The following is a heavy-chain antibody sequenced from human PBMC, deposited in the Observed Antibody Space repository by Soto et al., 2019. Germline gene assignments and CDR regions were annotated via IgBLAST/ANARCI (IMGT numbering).Heavy chain of an antibody. D-gene: IGHD5-18*01. Sequence: SETLSLTCTVSGGSISSYYWSWIRQPPGKGLEWLGYSYYSGSTYYNPSLKSRVTISVDTSKNQFSLKLSSVTAADTAVYYCARHSDTAMVTVHYWGQGTLVTVSS. CDR2: SYYSGST. J-gene: IGHJ4*02. CDR1: GGSISSYY. V-gene: IGHV4-59*04. CDR3: ARHSDTAMVTVHY.